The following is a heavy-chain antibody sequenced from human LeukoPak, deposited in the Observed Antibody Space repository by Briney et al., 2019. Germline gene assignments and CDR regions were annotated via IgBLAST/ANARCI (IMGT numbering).Heavy chain of an antibody. CDR2: IYHSGST. CDR3: ARTPPKGDVDT. D-gene: IGHD2-21*02. CDR1: GGSISSGKW. J-gene: IGHJ5*02. V-gene: IGHV4-4*02. Sequence: SETLSLTCAVSGGSISSGKWWSWVRQPPGKGLEWIGEIYHSGSTNYNPSLKSRVTVSVDKSNNQFSLKLSSVTAADTAVYYCARTPPKGDVDTWGQGTMVTVSS.